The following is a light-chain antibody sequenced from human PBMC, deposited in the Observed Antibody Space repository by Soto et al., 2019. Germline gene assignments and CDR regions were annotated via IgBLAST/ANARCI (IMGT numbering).Light chain of an antibody. CDR2: GAS. Sequence: EIVLTQSPDTLSLSPGERATLSCRASQSVSSDYLVWYQQKPGQAPRLLIYGASRRATGIPDRFSGSGSGTDFTLTISRLEPEDFALYYCQQYHTSPLTFGQGTKVDIK. CDR3: QQYHTSPLT. V-gene: IGKV3-20*01. CDR1: QSVSSDY. J-gene: IGKJ1*01.